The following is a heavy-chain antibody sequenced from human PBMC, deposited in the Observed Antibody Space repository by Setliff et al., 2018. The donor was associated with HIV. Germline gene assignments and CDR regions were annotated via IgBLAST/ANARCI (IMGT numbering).Heavy chain of an antibody. V-gene: IGHV1-2*06. Sequence: SVKVSCKASGYTFTGYYMHWVRQAPGQGLEWMGRINPNSGGTNYAQKFQGRVTMTRDTSISTAYMELSRLRSDDTAVYYCARRWSYDILTGYYPDHDAFDIWGQGTMVTVSS. CDR1: GYTFTGYY. J-gene: IGHJ3*02. D-gene: IGHD3-9*01. CDR2: INPNSGGT. CDR3: ARRWSYDILTGYYPDHDAFDI.